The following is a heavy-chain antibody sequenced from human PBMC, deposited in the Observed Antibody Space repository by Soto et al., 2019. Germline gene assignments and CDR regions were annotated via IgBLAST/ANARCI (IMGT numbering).Heavy chain of an antibody. CDR1: GFTFSSYS. J-gene: IGHJ3*02. Sequence: GGSMRLSCAASGFTFSSYSMNWVRQAPGKGLEWVAYISSSSSTIYYADSVKGRFTISRDNAKNSLYLQMNSLRAEDTAVYYCASDKLGMRTFDIGGQGTMVSGSS. CDR3: ASDKLGMRTFDI. CDR2: ISSSSSTI. V-gene: IGHV3-48*04. D-gene: IGHD7-27*01.